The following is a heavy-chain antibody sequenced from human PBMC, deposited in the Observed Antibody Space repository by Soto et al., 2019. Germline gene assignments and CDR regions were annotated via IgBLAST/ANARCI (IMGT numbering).Heavy chain of an antibody. J-gene: IGHJ6*02. CDR2: ISSSGSTI. V-gene: IGHV3-48*03. Sequence: GGSLRLSCAASGFTFSSYEMNWVRQAPGKGLEWVSYISSSGSTIYYADSVKGRFTISRDNAKNSLYPQMNSLRAEDTAVYYCARGNIVVVPALVYYGMDAWGQGTTVTVSS. CDR3: ARGNIVVVPALVYYGMDA. CDR1: GFTFSSYE. D-gene: IGHD2-2*01.